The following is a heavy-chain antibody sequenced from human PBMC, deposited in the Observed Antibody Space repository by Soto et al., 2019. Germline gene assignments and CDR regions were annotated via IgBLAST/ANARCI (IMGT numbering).Heavy chain of an antibody. V-gene: IGHV3-30-3*01. D-gene: IGHD3-22*01. CDR3: ARAEASYYYDSSGYSLDP. J-gene: IGHJ5*02. CDR1: GFTFSSYA. CDR2: ISYDGSNK. Sequence: QVQLVESGGGVVQPGRSLRLSCAASGFTFSSYAMHWVRQAPGKGLEWVAVISYDGSNKYYADSVKGRFTISRDNSKNTLYLQMTSLRAEDTAVYYCARAEASYYYDSSGYSLDPWGQGTLVTVSS.